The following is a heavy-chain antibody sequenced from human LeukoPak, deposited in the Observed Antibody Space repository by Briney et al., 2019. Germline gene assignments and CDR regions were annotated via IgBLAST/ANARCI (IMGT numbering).Heavy chain of an antibody. V-gene: IGHV3-30*18. D-gene: IGHD3-3*01. Sequence: PGGSLRLSCAASGFTFSVYGMHWVRQGPGKRLEWVALISHDGGNKNYTDSVKGRFTISRDNSKNTVYLQMNSLRPEDTAVYYCAKPRGGYYFDYWGQGTLVTVSS. CDR2: ISHDGGNK. CDR1: GFTFSVYG. CDR3: AKPRGGYYFDY. J-gene: IGHJ4*02.